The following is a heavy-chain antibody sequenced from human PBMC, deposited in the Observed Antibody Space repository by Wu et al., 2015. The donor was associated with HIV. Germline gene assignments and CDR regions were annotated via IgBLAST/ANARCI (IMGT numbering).Heavy chain of an antibody. V-gene: IGHV1-2*02. CDR3: AKVGEVRWFGEMAFDI. Sequence: QVQLVQSGAEIKKPGSSVKVSCKASGGTFSKSGFTWVRQAPGQGFEWLGNINPHSGDTTYAEKFRGRVTMSTDTSVKTAYMELKRLRFDDTAVYYCAKVGEVRWFGEMAFDIWGQGTEVLVSS. D-gene: IGHD3-10*01. J-gene: IGHJ3*02. CDR2: INPHSGDT. CDR1: GGTFSKSG.